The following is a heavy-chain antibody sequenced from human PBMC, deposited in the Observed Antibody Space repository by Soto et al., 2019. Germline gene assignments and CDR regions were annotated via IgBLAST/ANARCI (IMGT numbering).Heavy chain of an antibody. CDR3: GRVEYYDSRGPPHLELFDY. Sequence: GGSLRLSCAASGFTFSDYYMSWIRQAPGKGLEWVSYISSSGSTIYYADSVKGRFTISRDNAKNSLYLQMNSLRAEDTAVYYWGRVEYYDSRGPPHLELFDYGGRGPRAPASS. CDR1: GFTFSDYY. V-gene: IGHV3-11*01. CDR2: ISSSGSTI. D-gene: IGHD3-22*01. J-gene: IGHJ4*02.